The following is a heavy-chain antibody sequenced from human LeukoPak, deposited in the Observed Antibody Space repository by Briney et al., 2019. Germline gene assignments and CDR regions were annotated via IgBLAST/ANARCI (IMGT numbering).Heavy chain of an antibody. V-gene: IGHV4-30-4*08. CDR3: ARTSTYYDFWSGYRDFDY. D-gene: IGHD3-3*01. CDR1: GGSISSGDYY. CDR2: IYYSGST. J-gene: IGHJ4*02. Sequence: SQTLSLTCTVSGGSISSGDYYWSWIRQPPGKGLEWIRYIYYSGSTYYNPSLKSRVTISLDTSKNQFSLNLSSVTAADTAVYYCARTSTYYDFWSGYRDFDYWGQGTLVTVSS.